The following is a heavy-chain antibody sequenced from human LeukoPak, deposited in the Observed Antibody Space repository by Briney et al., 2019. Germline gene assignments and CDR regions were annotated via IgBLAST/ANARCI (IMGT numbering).Heavy chain of an antibody. Sequence: EGSLRLSCAASGFTFSSYAMHWVRQAPGKGLEWVAVISYDGSNKYYADSVKGRFTISRDNSKNTLYLQMNSLRAEDTAVYYCARDFTTPPGIAVAGTVVNYWGQGTLVTVSS. V-gene: IGHV3-30-3*01. CDR3: ARDFTTPPGIAVAGTVVNY. CDR1: GFTFSSYA. CDR2: ISYDGSNK. J-gene: IGHJ4*02. D-gene: IGHD6-19*01.